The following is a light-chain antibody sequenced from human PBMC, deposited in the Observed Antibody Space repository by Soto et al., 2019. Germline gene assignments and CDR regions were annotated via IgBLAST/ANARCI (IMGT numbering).Light chain of an antibody. CDR3: QQYGSSPWT. V-gene: IGKV3-20*01. Sequence: EIVLTQSPGTLSLSPGERATLSCRASQSVSSSYLAWYQQKLGQAPRLLIYLASSRAAGIPDRFSGSGSGTDFTLTISRLEPEDFAVYYCQQYGSSPWTFGQGTKVEVK. J-gene: IGKJ1*01. CDR2: LAS. CDR1: QSVSSSY.